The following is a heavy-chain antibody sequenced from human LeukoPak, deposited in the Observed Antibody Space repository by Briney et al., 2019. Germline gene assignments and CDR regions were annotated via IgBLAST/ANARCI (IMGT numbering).Heavy chain of an antibody. Sequence: GGSLRLSCAASGFTFSNYVMNWVRQAPGKGLEWVSGISGSGDSTYYAGSVKGRFTISRDNSKNTLFLQMNSLRAEDTAAYYCAKVRAPSGWFNSDYWGQGTLVTVSS. V-gene: IGHV3-23*01. D-gene: IGHD6-19*01. CDR2: ISGSGDST. CDR1: GFTFSNYV. J-gene: IGHJ4*02. CDR3: AKVRAPSGWFNSDY.